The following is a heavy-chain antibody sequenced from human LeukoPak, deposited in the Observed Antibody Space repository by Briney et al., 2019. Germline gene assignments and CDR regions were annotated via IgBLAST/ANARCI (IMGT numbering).Heavy chain of an antibody. J-gene: IGHJ4*02. D-gene: IGHD3-9*01. Sequence: GGSLRLSCAASGFTFSGSTMHWVRQASGKGLEWVGRVGNKASSYATAYAASVKGRFTISRDDSKNTAYLQMNSLKTEDTAVYYCTRSLDWIREYWGQGTLVTVSS. V-gene: IGHV3-73*01. CDR2: VGNKASSYAT. CDR3: TRSLDWIREY. CDR1: GFTFSGST.